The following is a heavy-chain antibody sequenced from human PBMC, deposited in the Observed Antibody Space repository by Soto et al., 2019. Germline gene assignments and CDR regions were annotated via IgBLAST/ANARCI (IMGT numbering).Heavy chain of an antibody. D-gene: IGHD2-8*01. CDR1: AYTFTGYY. V-gene: IGHV1-2*04. CDR2: INPKSGGT. J-gene: IGHJ6*02. Sequence: ASVKVSCKASAYTFTGYYMHWVRQAPGQGLEWLGRINPKSGGTSTAQKFQGWVTMTRDRSISTVYMELTRLRSDDTAVYFCARGHSTDCSNGVCSFFYNHEMDVWGQGTTVTVSS. CDR3: ARGHSTDCSNGVCSFFYNHEMDV.